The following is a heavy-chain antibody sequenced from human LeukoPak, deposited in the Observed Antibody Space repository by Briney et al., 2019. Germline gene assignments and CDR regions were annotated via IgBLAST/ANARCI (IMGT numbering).Heavy chain of an antibody. J-gene: IGHJ6*02. D-gene: IGHD3-10*02. CDR2: IYYSGST. CDR1: GGSISSYY. V-gene: IGHV4-59*01. CDR3: ARVPVRGVIITYGMDV. Sequence: SETLSLTCTVSGGSISSYYWSWIRQPPGKGLEGIGDIYYSGSTNYNPSLKSRVTISVDTSKNQLSLKLSSVTAADTAVYYCARVPVRGVIITYGMDVWGQGTTVTVSS.